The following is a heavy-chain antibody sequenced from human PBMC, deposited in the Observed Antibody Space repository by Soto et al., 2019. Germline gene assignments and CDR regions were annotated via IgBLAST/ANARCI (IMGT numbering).Heavy chain of an antibody. CDR1: GFTFSSYA. D-gene: IGHD3-22*01. V-gene: IGHV3-23*01. CDR2: ISGSGVGT. Sequence: PGGSLRLSCASSGFTFSSYAMNWVRQAPGKGLEWVSSISGSGVGTYYADSVKGRFTISRDNSKNTLYLQMNSLRAEDTAVYYCVKDYRDPMILVVPYNWFDPWGQGTLVTVSS. CDR3: VKDYRDPMILVVPYNWFDP. J-gene: IGHJ5*02.